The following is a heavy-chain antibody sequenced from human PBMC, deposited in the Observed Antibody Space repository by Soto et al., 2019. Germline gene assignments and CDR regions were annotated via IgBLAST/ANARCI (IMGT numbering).Heavy chain of an antibody. CDR1: GFTVSSNY. Sequence: EVQLVESGGGLVQPGGSLRLACAASGFTVSSNYMTWVRQAPGKGLGWVSVMYSGGSTYYADSVKGRFTISRDDSKNTLYLQMNSLRAEDTAVYFCARGLTTPRGYTYGTLDYWGQGTLVTVSS. CDR2: MYSGGST. V-gene: IGHV3-66*01. J-gene: IGHJ4*02. CDR3: ARGLTTPRGYTYGTLDY. D-gene: IGHD5-18*01.